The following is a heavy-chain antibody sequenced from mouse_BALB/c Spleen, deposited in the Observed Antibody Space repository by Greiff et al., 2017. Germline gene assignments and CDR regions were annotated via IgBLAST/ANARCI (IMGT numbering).Heavy chain of an antibody. D-gene: IGHD1-1*02. CDR3: ARRGGNYDAMDY. CDR1: GFTFSSYG. CDR2: INSNGGST. V-gene: IGHV5-6-3*01. Sequence: DVKLVESGGGLVQPGGSLKLSCAASGFTFSSYGMSWVRQTPDKRLELVATINSNGGSTYYPDSVKGRFTISRDNAKNTLYLQMSSLKSEDTAMYYCARRGGNYDAMDYWGQGTSVTVSS. J-gene: IGHJ4*01.